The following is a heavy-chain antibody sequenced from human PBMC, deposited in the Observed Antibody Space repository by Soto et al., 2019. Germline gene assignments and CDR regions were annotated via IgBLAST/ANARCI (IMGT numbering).Heavy chain of an antibody. CDR1: GGTFSSYA. CDR2: IIPIFGTA. J-gene: IGHJ5*02. CDR3: AREGCSSTSCYPGDGHWFDP. D-gene: IGHD2-2*01. Sequence: QVQLVQSGAEVKKPGSSVKVSCKASGGTFSSYAISWVRQAPGQGLEWMGGIIPIFGTANYAQKFQGRVTITADESTRTDYMELSSLRSEDTAVYYCAREGCSSTSCYPGDGHWFDPWGQGTLVTVSS. V-gene: IGHV1-69*01.